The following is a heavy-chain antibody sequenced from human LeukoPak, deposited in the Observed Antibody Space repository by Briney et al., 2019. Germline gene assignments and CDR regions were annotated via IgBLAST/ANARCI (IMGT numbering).Heavy chain of an antibody. Sequence: ASVKVSCKASGYTFTSYDINWVRQATGQGLEWMGWMNPNSGNTGYAQKFQGRVTMTRNTSISTAYMELSSLRAEDTAVYYCARAPIAVAGTRQPVDYWGQGTLVTVSS. CDR3: ARAPIAVAGTRQPVDY. V-gene: IGHV1-8*01. D-gene: IGHD6-19*01. J-gene: IGHJ4*02. CDR2: MNPNSGNT. CDR1: GYTFTSYD.